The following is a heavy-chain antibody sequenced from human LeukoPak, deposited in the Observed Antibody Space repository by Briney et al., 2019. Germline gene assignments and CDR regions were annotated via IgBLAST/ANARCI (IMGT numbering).Heavy chain of an antibody. CDR3: ARDLGAAAGPLDYYGMDV. J-gene: IGHJ6*02. CDR1: GFTFSSYA. CDR2: ISGSGGST. D-gene: IGHD6-13*01. Sequence: GGSLRLSCAASGFTFSSYAMSWVRQAPGKGLEWVSAISGSGGSTYYADSVKGRFTISRDNSKNTLYLQMNSLRAEDTAVYYCARDLGAAAGPLDYYGMDVWGQGTTVTVSS. V-gene: IGHV3-23*01.